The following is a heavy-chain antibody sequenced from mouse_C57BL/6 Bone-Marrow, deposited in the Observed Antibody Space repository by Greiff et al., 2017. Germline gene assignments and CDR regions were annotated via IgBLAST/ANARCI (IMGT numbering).Heavy chain of an antibody. CDR3: ARSYDYDDYTMDH. CDR2: MHPNGGSP. Sequence: QVQLQQPGAELVKPGASVKLSCKASGYTFTNYWMHWVKQRPGQGLEWIGMMHPNGGSPDYNEKFKSEATLSVDKSSRTAYMELSSLTTYDSAVYYCARSYDYDDYTMDHWGQGTSVTVSS. V-gene: IGHV1-64*01. CDR1: GYTFTNYW. J-gene: IGHJ4*01. D-gene: IGHD2-4*01.